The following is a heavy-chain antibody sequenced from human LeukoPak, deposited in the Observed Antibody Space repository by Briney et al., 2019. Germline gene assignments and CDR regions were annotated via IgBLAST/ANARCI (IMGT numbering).Heavy chain of an antibody. Sequence: ASVKVSCKASANTFTDFYMHWVRQAPGQGLEWMGIFNPAGGRTSYAQKFQGRVTITRDTSTNTLYMELSSLRSEDTAVYYCARDQAAITTPLDWSFALWGRGTLVTVSS. J-gene: IGHJ2*01. CDR2: FNPAGGRT. CDR1: ANTFTDFY. V-gene: IGHV1-46*01. D-gene: IGHD2-15*01. CDR3: ARDQAAITTPLDWSFAL.